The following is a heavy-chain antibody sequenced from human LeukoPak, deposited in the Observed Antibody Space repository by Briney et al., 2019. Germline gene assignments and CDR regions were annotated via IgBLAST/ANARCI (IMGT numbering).Heavy chain of an antibody. V-gene: IGHV3-72*01. Sequence: KTGGSLRLSCAASGFTFSDHYIDWVRQAPGKGLEWVGRTRNKANSYTTEYAASVKGRFTISRDDSKNSLYLQMNSLKTEDTAVYYCARDLSSSGAFFDYWGQGTLVTVSS. CDR1: GFTFSDHY. CDR3: ARDLSSSGAFFDY. D-gene: IGHD2-15*01. CDR2: TRNKANSYTT. J-gene: IGHJ4*02.